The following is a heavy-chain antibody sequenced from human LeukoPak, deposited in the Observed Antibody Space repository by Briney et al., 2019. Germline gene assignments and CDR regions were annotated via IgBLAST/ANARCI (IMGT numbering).Heavy chain of an antibody. Sequence: PGRSLRLSCAASGFTFDDYAMHWVRQAPGKGLEWVSGISWNSGNTGYADSVKGRFTISRDNAKNSLYLQMNSLRAEDTAVYYCARVRYQLPYSWGQGTLVTVSS. CDR3: ARVRYQLPYS. J-gene: IGHJ4*02. D-gene: IGHD2-2*01. V-gene: IGHV3-9*01. CDR2: ISWNSGNT. CDR1: GFTFDDYA.